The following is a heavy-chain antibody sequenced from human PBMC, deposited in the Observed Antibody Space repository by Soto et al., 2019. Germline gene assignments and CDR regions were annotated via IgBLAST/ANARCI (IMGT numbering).Heavy chain of an antibody. Sequence: GASVKVSCKASGYTFTSYGISWVRQAPGQGLEWMGWISAYNGNTNYAQKLQGRVTMTTDTSTSTAYMELRSLRSDDAAVYYCAREAPRYYYYDSSGYYPLPLYGMDVWGQGTTVTVSS. CDR1: GYTFTSYG. D-gene: IGHD3-22*01. CDR3: AREAPRYYYYDSSGYYPLPLYGMDV. V-gene: IGHV1-18*01. CDR2: ISAYNGNT. J-gene: IGHJ6*02.